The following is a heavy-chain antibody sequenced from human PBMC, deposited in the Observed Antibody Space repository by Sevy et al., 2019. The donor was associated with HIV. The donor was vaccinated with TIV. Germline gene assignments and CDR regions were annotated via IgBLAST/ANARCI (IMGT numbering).Heavy chain of an antibody. Sequence: ASVKVSRKASGYTFTGHYLHWVRQAPGRGLEWMGWIDPISAGTNYARKCKGRVTMARDTSISTAYMELSRLRFDDTAMYYCVRIRFQTGAFDSWGQGTLVTVSS. V-gene: IGHV1-2*02. CDR3: VRIRFQTGAFDS. D-gene: IGHD7-27*01. CDR1: GYTFTGHY. CDR2: IDPISAGT. J-gene: IGHJ4*02.